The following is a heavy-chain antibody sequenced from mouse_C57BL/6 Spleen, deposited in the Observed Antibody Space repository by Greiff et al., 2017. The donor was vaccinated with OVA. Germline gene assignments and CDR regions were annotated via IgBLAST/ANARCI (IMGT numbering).Heavy chain of an antibody. J-gene: IGHJ3*01. CDR1: GYTFTSYW. D-gene: IGHD4-1*02. V-gene: IGHV1-55*01. CDR2: IYPGSGST. Sequence: VQLQQPGAELVKPGASVKMSCKASGYTFTSYWITWVKQRPGQGLEWIGDIYPGSGSTNYNEKFKSKATLTVDTSSSTAYMQLSSLTAEYSSVYDCARRATAAWFAYWGQGTLVTVSA. CDR3: ARRATAAWFAY.